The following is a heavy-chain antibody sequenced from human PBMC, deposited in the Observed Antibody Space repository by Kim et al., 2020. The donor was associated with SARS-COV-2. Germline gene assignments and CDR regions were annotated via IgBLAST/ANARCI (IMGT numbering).Heavy chain of an antibody. CDR3: VKDSKTGVTRYDAFDI. V-gene: IGHV3-9*01. J-gene: IGHJ3*02. CDR2: LSWNSGNI. Sequence: GGSLRLSCAASGFKFDDYAMHWVRQVPGKGLEWVSGLSWNSGNIDYADSVKGRFTISRDNAKNSLYLQMNSLSADDTALYYCVKDSKTGVTRYDAFDIWGQGAMVTVSA. CDR1: GFKFDDYA. D-gene: IGHD1-1*01.